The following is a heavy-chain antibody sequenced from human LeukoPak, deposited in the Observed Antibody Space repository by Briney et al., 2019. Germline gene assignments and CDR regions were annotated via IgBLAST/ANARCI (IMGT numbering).Heavy chain of an antibody. CDR1: GFIFNSYA. Sequence: GGSLRLSCAASGFIFNSYAMNWVRQAPGKGLEWVSSISASGGSTYYADSVKGRFTISRDNAKNRLYLQMNSLRAEDTAVYYCAKEGMMRLYYADYWGQGTLVTVSS. CDR2: ISASGGST. V-gene: IGHV3-23*01. J-gene: IGHJ4*02. CDR3: AKEGMMRLYYADY. D-gene: IGHD2-21*02.